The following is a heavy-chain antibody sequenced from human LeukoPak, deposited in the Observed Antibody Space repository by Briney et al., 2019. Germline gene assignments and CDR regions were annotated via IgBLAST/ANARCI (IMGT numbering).Heavy chain of an antibody. D-gene: IGHD4-17*01. V-gene: IGHV3-74*01. Sequence: GGSLTLSCTTSGFTFSNYWMYWVRQAPGKGLMWVSRIMSDGTGITYTDSVEGRFTVSRDNAKNTLYLQMNSLRDEDTAGYYCVRGQTIDYWGQGTLVTVSS. CDR1: GFTFSNYW. CDR2: IMSDGTGI. CDR3: VRGQTIDY. J-gene: IGHJ4*02.